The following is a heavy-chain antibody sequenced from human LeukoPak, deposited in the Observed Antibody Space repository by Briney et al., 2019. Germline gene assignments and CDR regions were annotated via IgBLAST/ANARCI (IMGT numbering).Heavy chain of an antibody. D-gene: IGHD3-10*01. CDR2: IKQDGSEK. J-gene: IGHJ4*02. Sequence: GGSLRLSCAASGFTFSSYWMSWVRQAPGKGLEWVANIKQDGSEKYYVDSVKGRFTISRDNAKNSPYLQTNSLRAEDTAVYYCARAGQEWFGELGFDQWGQGALVLVSS. V-gene: IGHV3-7*01. CDR1: GFTFSSYW. CDR3: ARAGQEWFGELGFDQ.